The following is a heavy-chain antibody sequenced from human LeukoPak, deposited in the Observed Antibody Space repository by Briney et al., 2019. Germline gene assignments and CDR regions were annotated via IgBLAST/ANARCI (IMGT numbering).Heavy chain of an antibody. Sequence: GGSLRLSCVGSGFAFSSYWMSWARQAPGKGLEWVAKMNRDGSQRDYVDPVKGRFTISRDNAVNSLFLQMNSVRVEDTAVYYCASADSGRNSFGPWGQGTLVTVSS. D-gene: IGHD6-19*01. V-gene: IGHV3-7*01. CDR3: ASADSGRNSFGP. J-gene: IGHJ5*02. CDR2: MNRDGSQR. CDR1: GFAFSSYW.